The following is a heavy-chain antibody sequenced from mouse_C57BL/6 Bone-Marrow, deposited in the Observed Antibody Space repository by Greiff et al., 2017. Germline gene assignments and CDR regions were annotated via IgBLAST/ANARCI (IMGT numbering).Heavy chain of an antibody. CDR3: ARWGRYCSSHWYLDV. D-gene: IGHD6-1*01. CDR2: IDPSDSET. V-gene: IGHV1-52*01. CDR1: GYTFTSYW. J-gene: IGHJ1*03. Sequence: QVQLQQSGAELVRPGSSVKLSCKASGYTFTSYWMHWVKQRPIQGLEWIGNIDPSDSETHYNQKFKDKATLTVDKSSSTAYMQLSSLPSEASAVFYCARWGRYCSSHWYLDVWGTGTTVTVSS.